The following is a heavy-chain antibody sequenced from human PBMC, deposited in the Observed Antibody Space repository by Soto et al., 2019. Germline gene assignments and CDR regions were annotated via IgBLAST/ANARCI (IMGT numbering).Heavy chain of an antibody. Sequence: EVQLVESGGGLVRPGGSLRLPCAASGFSFSSYWMHWVRQVPGKGLVWVARMNEDGGTTDYADSVKGRFTISRDNAKNTLYLQMNSLRVEDTAVYYCASDLSGRADVWGQGTTVTVSS. D-gene: IGHD3-10*01. V-gene: IGHV3-74*02. J-gene: IGHJ6*02. CDR2: MNEDGGTT. CDR3: ASDLSGRADV. CDR1: GFSFSSYW.